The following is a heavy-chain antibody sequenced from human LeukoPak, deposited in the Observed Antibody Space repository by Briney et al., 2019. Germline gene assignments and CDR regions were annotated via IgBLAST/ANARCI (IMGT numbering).Heavy chain of an antibody. D-gene: IGHD6-19*01. V-gene: IGHV3-15*01. CDR1: GFTFSNAW. J-gene: IGHJ4*02. CDR3: TTDKGRSSGWLFQEFDY. Sequence: GGSLRLSCAASGFTFSNAWMSWVRQAPGKGLEWVGRIKSKTDGGTTDYAAPVKGRFTISRDDSKNTLYLQMNSLKTEDTAVCYCTTDKGRSSGWLFQEFDYWGQGTLVTVSS. CDR2: IKSKTDGGTT.